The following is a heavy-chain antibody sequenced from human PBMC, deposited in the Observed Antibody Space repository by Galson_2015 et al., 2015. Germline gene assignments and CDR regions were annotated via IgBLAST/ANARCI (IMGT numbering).Heavy chain of an antibody. D-gene: IGHD2-2*01. CDR2: ISYDGSNT. Sequence: SLRLSCAASGFTFSSYAMHWVRQAPGKGLEWVAVISYDGSNTYYADSVKGRFTISRDNSKNTLYLQMNSLRAEDTAVYYCARDSAIVVVPAAFRGLSRYFDLWGRGTLVTVSS. CDR1: GFTFSSYA. V-gene: IGHV3-30-3*01. J-gene: IGHJ2*01. CDR3: ARDSAIVVVPAAFRGLSRYFDL.